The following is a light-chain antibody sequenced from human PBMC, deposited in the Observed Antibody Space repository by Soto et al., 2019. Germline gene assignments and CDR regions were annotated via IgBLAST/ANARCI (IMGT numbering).Light chain of an antibody. V-gene: IGLV6-57*02. J-gene: IGLJ7*01. Sequence: NFMLPQPHSVSESPGKTVTISCTGSSGSIASNYVQWYQQRPGSAPTPVIYEDKKRPSGVPDRFSGSIDSSSNSASLTISGLKTEDEADYYCQSDGVNTLPVFGGGTQLTV. CDR1: SGSIASNY. CDR3: QSDGVNTLPV. CDR2: EDK.